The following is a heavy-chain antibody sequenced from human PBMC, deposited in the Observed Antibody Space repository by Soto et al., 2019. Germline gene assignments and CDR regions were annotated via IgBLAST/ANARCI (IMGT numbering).Heavy chain of an antibody. D-gene: IGHD6-6*01. Sequence: GGSLRLSCAASGFTVSSNYMSWVRQAPGKGLEWVSVIYSGGSTYYADSVKGRFTISRDNSKNTLYLQMNSLRAEDTAVYYCARAYYSSSLAFDIWGQGTMVTVS. V-gene: IGHV3-66*01. CDR2: IYSGGST. CDR1: GFTVSSNY. CDR3: ARAYYSSSLAFDI. J-gene: IGHJ3*02.